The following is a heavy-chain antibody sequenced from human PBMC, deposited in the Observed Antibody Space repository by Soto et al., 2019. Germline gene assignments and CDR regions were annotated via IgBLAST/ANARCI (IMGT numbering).Heavy chain of an antibody. J-gene: IGHJ6*02. D-gene: IGHD6-19*01. Sequence: PGGSLRLSCAASGFTFSSYGMHWVRQAPGKGLEWVAVIWYDGSNKYYADSVKGRFTISRDNSKNTLYLQMNSLRAEDTAVYYCARDQAYSSGWYRPRGMDVWGQGTTVTVSS. CDR3: ARDQAYSSGWYRPRGMDV. V-gene: IGHV3-33*01. CDR2: IWYDGSNK. CDR1: GFTFSSYG.